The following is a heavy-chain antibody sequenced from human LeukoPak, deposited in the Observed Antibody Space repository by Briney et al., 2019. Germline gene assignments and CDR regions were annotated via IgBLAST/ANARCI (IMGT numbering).Heavy chain of an antibody. V-gene: IGHV3-15*07. Sequence: GGSLRLSCAASGFTFSNAWMNWVRQAPGKGLEWVGRIKSKTDGGTTDYAAPVKGRFTISRDDSKNTLYLQMNSLKTEDTAVYYCTTGSRFLEWEPLDYWGQGTLVTVSS. CDR2: IKSKTDGGTT. CDR1: GFTFSNAW. D-gene: IGHD3-3*01. CDR3: TTGSRFLEWEPLDY. J-gene: IGHJ4*02.